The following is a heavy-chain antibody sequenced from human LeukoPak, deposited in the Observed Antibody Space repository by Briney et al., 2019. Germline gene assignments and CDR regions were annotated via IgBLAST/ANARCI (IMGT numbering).Heavy chain of an antibody. V-gene: IGHV4-59*01. D-gene: IGHD4-17*01. CDR2: IYYTGNT. J-gene: IGHJ5*02. CDR1: GGSISNYY. Sequence: SETLSLTCTVSGGSISNYYWSWIRQPPGKALEWIGYIYYTGNTNYNPSLKSRVTISIDTSKNQFSLKLSSVTAADTAMYYCARGGATTGWFDPGGQGTLVIVSS. CDR3: ARGGATTGWFDP.